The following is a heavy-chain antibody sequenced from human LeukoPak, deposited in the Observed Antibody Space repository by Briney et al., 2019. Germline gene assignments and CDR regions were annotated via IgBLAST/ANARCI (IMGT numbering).Heavy chain of an antibody. V-gene: IGHV4-34*01. D-gene: IGHD2-8*01. CDR3: ARLNLLGYCTNGVCPGGGLPFDY. CDR2: IDDSAGT. Sequence: SETLSLTCAVYGGSFSGYQWGWIRQPPGKGLEWIGEIDDSAGTNYNPSLKSRVTTSVDTSKNQFSLKLRSVTAADTAVYYCARLNLLGYCTNGVCPGGGLPFDYWGQGTLVTVSS. CDR1: GGSFSGYQ. J-gene: IGHJ4*02.